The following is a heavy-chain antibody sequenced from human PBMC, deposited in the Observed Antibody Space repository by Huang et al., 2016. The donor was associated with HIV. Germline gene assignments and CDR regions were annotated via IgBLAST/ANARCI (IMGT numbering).Heavy chain of an antibody. CDR1: GASFNSYY. CDR3: ARMPTPSDFDTWSLSPVEEDFFYYNLDV. J-gene: IGHJ6*02. CDR2: MQPGGST. V-gene: IGHV4-34*02. D-gene: IGHD3-3*01. Sequence: QVRLQQWRQGLLKPSETLSLTCAVYGASFNSYYWSWVRQSPGQGLEWSGEMQPGGSTKYNPSIKSRVTMTVDTSKNPFYLKLRAMTAADAAIYYCARMPTPSDFDTWSLSPVEEDFFYYNLDVWGQGTPVSVSS.